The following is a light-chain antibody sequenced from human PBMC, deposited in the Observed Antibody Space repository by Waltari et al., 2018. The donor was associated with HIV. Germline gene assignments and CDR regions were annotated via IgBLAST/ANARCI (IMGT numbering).Light chain of an antibody. J-gene: IGLJ2*01. CDR1: NIGSKA. CDR3: QAWDSSRDHPGV. V-gene: IGLV3-12*02. CDR2: SDS. Sequence: SYELTQPHAVSVTTAQLARITCGGNNIGSKAVQWYQQKPGQEPVLLIYSDSNRPSGIPERFSASNPGTSATLTISRIEAGDEADYFCQAWDSSRDHPGVFGGGTKLTVL.